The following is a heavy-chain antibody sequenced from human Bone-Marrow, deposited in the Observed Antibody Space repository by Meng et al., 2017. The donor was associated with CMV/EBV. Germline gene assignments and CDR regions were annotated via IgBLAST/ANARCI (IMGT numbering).Heavy chain of an antibody. CDR2: INPNRGGT. J-gene: IGHJ6*02. CDR3: ARVTGSTMVLGVIAKGYGMDV. Sequence: ASVKVSCKASGYTFTGYYMHWVRQARGQGLECMGWINPNRGGTNYAQKFQGRVTMTRDTYISTVYMELSRLRSDDTVVYYCARVTGSTMVLGVIAKGYGMDVWGQGTTVTVSS. V-gene: IGHV1-2*02. CDR1: GYTFTGYY. D-gene: IGHD3-10*01.